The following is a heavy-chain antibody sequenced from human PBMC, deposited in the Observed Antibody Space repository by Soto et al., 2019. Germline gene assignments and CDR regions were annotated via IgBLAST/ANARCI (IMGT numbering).Heavy chain of an antibody. CDR3: ARGYDAGCHFGY. CDR1: GFTFSRDE. J-gene: IGHJ4*02. D-gene: IGHD1-20*01. V-gene: IGHV3-48*03. CDR2: IQNHGYST. Sequence: EVQLVESGGGLVQPGGSLRLSCEASGFTFSRDEMNWVRQAPGKGLEWIAYIQNHGYSTHYAYSVKGRFTISRDNAKNTWYLQMSSLTAEDTAIYYCARGYDAGCHFGYWGQGVLVTVSS.